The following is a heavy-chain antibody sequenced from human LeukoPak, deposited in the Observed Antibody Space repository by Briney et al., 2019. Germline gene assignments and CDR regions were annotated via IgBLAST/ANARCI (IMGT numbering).Heavy chain of an antibody. J-gene: IGHJ2*01. CDR3: ARAPIVGATIRLWYFDP. V-gene: IGHV1-69*06. CDR1: GGTFSSYA. Sequence: SVKVSCKASGGTFSSYAISWVRQAPGQGLEWMGGIIPIFGTANYAQKSQGRVTITADKSTSTAYMELSSLRSEDTAVYYCARAPIVGATIRLWYFDPWGRGTLVTVSS. CDR2: IIPIFGTA. D-gene: IGHD1-26*01.